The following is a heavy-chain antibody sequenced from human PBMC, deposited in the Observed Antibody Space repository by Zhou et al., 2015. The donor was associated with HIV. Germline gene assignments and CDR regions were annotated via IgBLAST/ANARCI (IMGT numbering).Heavy chain of an antibody. J-gene: IGHJ4*02. CDR3: TRGRWEVPDAY. CDR2: IIPIFGTA. CDR1: GGIFSSYT. V-gene: IGHV1-69*06. D-gene: IGHD1-26*01. Sequence: QVQLVQSGPEMKRPGSAVKVSCKASGGIFSSYTITWVRQAPGQGLEWMGGIIPIFGTANYAQKFQGRVTMTRDTSISTAYMQLSGLTSEDTAIYYCTRGRWEVPDAYWGQGTLVTVSP.